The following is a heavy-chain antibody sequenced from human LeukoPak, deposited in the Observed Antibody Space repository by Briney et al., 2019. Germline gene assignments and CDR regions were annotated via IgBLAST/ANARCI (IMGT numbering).Heavy chain of an antibody. CDR2: IYYTGGT. Sequence: SETLSLTCTVSGGSIGSNYWTWIRQPPGKGLEYIGYIYYTGGTNYNPSLRSRVTMSVDTSKNQFSLKLSSVTAADTAVYFCAKYGSSGWVIDYWGQGTLVTVSS. CDR3: AKYGSSGWVIDY. V-gene: IGHV4-59*08. CDR1: GGSIGSNY. D-gene: IGHD6-19*01. J-gene: IGHJ4*02.